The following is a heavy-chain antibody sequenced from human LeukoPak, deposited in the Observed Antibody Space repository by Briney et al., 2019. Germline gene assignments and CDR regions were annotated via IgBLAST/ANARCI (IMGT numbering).Heavy chain of an antibody. CDR2: IYSGGST. J-gene: IGHJ4*02. D-gene: IGHD1-26*01. CDR3: AKDGNY. CDR1: EFTVSSNY. Sequence: GGSLRLSCAASEFTVSSNYMSWVRQAPGKGLEWVSVIYSGGSTNYADSVKGRFTISRDNSKNTLYLQMNSLRAEDTAVYYCAKDGNYWGQGTLVTVSS. V-gene: IGHV3-53*01.